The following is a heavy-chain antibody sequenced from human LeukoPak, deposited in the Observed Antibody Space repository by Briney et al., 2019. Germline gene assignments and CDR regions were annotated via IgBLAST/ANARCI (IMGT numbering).Heavy chain of an antibody. V-gene: IGHV4-59*01. Sequence: PSETLSLTCTVSGDSISSYYWSWIRQPPGKGLEWIGYIYYSGSTNYNPSLKSRVTISVDTSKNQFSLKLSSVTAADTAVYYCARAKRRYGDYSDWGQGTLVTVSS. D-gene: IGHD4-17*01. J-gene: IGHJ4*02. CDR3: ARAKRRYGDYSD. CDR2: IYYSGST. CDR1: GDSISSYY.